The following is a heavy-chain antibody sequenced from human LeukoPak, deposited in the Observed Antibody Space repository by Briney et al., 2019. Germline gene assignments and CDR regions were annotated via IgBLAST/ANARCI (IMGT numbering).Heavy chain of an antibody. D-gene: IGHD5-18*01. CDR3: AKTQTPWIQLWSRDAFDI. CDR1: GFTFSSYA. Sequence: PGGSLRLSCAASGFTFSSYAMHWVRQAPGKGLEWVAVISYDGSNKYYADSVKGRFTISRDNAKNSLYLQMNSLRAEDTALYYCAKTQTPWIQLWSRDAFDIWGQGTMVTVSS. V-gene: IGHV3-30-3*02. CDR2: ISYDGSNK. J-gene: IGHJ3*02.